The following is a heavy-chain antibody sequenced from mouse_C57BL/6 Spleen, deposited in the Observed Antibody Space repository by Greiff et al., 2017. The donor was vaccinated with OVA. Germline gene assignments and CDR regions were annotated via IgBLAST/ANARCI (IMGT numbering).Heavy chain of an antibody. V-gene: IGHV1-72*01. CDR3: ARERDFGGMDY. Sequence: VQLQQPGAELVQPGASVKLSCKASGYSFTSYWMHWVKQRPGRGLEWIGRIDPNGGGTKYNEKFKSKATLTVDKPSSTAYMQISSLTSEDSAVYYCARERDFGGMDYWGQGTSVTVSS. D-gene: IGHD3-3*01. CDR2: IDPNGGGT. J-gene: IGHJ4*01. CDR1: GYSFTSYW.